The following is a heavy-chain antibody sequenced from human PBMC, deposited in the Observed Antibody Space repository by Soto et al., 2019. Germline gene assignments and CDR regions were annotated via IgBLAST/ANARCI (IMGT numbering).Heavy chain of an antibody. D-gene: IGHD3-10*01. V-gene: IGHV4-30-2*01. Sequence: SETLSLTCAVSGGSISSGGYSWSWIRQPPGKGLEWIGYIYHSGSTYYNPSLKSRVTISVDGSKNQFSLKLSSVTAADTAVYYCARERFGDLNWFDPWGQGTLVTV. CDR1: GGSISSGGYS. CDR2: IYHSGST. CDR3: ARERFGDLNWFDP. J-gene: IGHJ5*02.